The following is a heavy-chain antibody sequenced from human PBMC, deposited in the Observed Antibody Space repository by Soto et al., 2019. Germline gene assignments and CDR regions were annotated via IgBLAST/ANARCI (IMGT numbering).Heavy chain of an antibody. D-gene: IGHD6-13*01. Sequence: GASVKVSCKASGGTFSSYTISWVRQAPGQGLEWMGRIIPILGIANYAQKFQGRVTITADKSTSTAYMELSSLRSEDTAVYYCARDSTGYSYGYWGQGTLVTVSS. CDR1: GGTFSSYT. J-gene: IGHJ4*02. V-gene: IGHV1-69*04. CDR3: ARDSTGYSYGY. CDR2: IIPILGIA.